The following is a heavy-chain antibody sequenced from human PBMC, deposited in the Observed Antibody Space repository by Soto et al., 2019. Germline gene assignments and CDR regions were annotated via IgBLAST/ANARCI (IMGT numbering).Heavy chain of an antibody. CDR3: ARDSYYDSSGYWPPWYYYYGMDV. D-gene: IGHD3-22*01. V-gene: IGHV3-30-3*01. CDR1: GFTFSSYA. J-gene: IGHJ6*02. CDR2: ISYDGSNK. Sequence: GGSLRLSCAASGFTFSSYAMHWVRQAPGKGLEWVAVISYDGSNKYYADSVKGRFTISRDNSKSTLYLQMNSLRAEDTAVYYCARDSYYDSSGYWPPWYYYYGMDVWGQGTTVTVSS.